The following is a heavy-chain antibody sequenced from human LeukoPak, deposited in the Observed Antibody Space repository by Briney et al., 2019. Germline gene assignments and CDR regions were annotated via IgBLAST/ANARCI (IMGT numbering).Heavy chain of an antibody. CDR2: ISGSGGST. J-gene: IGHJ4*02. V-gene: IGHV3-23*01. D-gene: IGHD3-10*01. CDR1: GFTFSRYA. CDR3: AKNTGYYYSSGTSAFDY. Sequence: PGGSLRLSCAASGFTFSRYAMSWVRQAPGKGLEWVSGISGSGGSTYYADSVKGRFTISRDNFKNTLYLQMSSLRAEDSAVYYCAKNTGYYYSSGTSAFDYWGQGTLVTVSS.